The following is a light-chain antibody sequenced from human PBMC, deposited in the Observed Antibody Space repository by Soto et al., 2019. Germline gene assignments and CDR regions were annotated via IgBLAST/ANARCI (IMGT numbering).Light chain of an antibody. CDR1: SSNIGSNY. Sequence: QAVLTQPPSASGTPGQRVTISCSGSSSNIGSNYVYWYQQLPGTAPKLLIYSNNQRPSGVPDRFSGSKSGTSASLAISGLRSEDDADYYCAAWDDSLSGPVVFGGGTKLTVL. V-gene: IGLV1-47*02. CDR3: AAWDDSLSGPVV. CDR2: SNN. J-gene: IGLJ2*01.